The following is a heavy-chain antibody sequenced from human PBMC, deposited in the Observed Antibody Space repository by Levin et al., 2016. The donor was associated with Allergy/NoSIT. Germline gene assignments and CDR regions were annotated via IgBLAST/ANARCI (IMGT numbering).Heavy chain of an antibody. D-gene: IGHD3-10*01. CDR2: ISGSGGST. J-gene: IGHJ3*02. CDR3: ASHRFGEPKDAFDI. Sequence: VRQAPGKGLEWVSGISGSGGSTYYADSVKGRFNIYRDNSKNTLYLQMNSLRVEDTAVYYCASHRFGEPKDAFDIWGQGTMVTVSS. V-gene: IGHV3-23*01.